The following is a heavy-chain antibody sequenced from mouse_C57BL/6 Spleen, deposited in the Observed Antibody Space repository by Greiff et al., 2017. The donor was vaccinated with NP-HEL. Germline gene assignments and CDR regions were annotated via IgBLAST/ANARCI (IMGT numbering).Heavy chain of an antibody. D-gene: IGHD2-5*01. Sequence: VQLQQSGTELVKPGASVKLSCKASGYTFTSYWMHWVKQRPGQGLEWIGNINPSNGGTNYNEKFKSKATLTVDKSSSTAYMQLSSLTSEDSAVYYCASSYYSNYDWYFDVWGTGTTVTVSS. CDR1: GYTFTSYW. J-gene: IGHJ1*03. CDR3: ASSYYSNYDWYFDV. V-gene: IGHV1-53*01. CDR2: INPSNGGT.